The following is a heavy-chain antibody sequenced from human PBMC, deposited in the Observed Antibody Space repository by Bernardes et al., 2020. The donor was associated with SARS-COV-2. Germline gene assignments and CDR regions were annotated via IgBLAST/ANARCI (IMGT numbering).Heavy chain of an antibody. CDR2: FDPEDGET. Sequence: ASVKVSCKVSGYTLTELFMHWVRQAPGKGLEWMGGFDPEDGETIYAQKFQGRVTMTEDTSTDTAYMELSSLRSEDTAVYYCAIGGIAAADNFDYWGQGTLVTVSS. J-gene: IGHJ4*02. D-gene: IGHD6-25*01. V-gene: IGHV1-24*01. CDR3: AIGGIAAADNFDY. CDR1: GYTLTELF.